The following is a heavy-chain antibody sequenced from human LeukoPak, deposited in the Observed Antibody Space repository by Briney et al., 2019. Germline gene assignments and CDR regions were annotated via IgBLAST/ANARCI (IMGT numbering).Heavy chain of an antibody. D-gene: IGHD4-17*01. V-gene: IGHV1-24*01. Sequence: ASVKVSCKVSGYSLTALAIHWVRQAPGRGLEWMGRFDPDDGARIYSQRFQDRFLMTEDPSSDTAYMELSGLRSEDTAVYFCASDRTMTTVTSGQSWDDPWGQGTLVTVSS. CDR3: ASDRTMTTVTSGQSWDDP. CDR1: GYSLTALA. CDR2: FDPDDGAR. J-gene: IGHJ5*02.